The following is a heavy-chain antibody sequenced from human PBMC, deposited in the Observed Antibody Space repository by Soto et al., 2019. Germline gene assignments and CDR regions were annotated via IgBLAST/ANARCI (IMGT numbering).Heavy chain of an antibody. CDR2: IYHSGST. V-gene: IGHV4-30-2*01. D-gene: IGHD3-22*01. CDR1: GGSISSGGYS. J-gene: IGHJ6*02. CDR3: ARLPYYYDSSGYPYYYGMDV. Sequence: KASETLSLTCAVSGGSISSGGYSWSWIRQPPGKGLEWIGYIYHSGSTYYNPSLKSRVTISVDRSKNQFSLKLSSVTAADTAVYYCARLPYYYDSSGYPYYYGMDVWGQGTTVTVS.